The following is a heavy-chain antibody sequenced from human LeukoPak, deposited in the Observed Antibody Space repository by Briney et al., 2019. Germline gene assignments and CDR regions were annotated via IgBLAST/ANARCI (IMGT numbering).Heavy chain of an antibody. J-gene: IGHJ6*03. CDR2: INPNSGGT. CDR1: GYTFTGYY. CDR3: ARAGFGILTGWDYYYYYMDV. Sequence: GASVKVSCKASGYTFTGYYMHWVRQAPGQGLEWMGWINPNSGGTNYAQKFQGRVTMTRDTSISTAYMELSRLRSDDTAVYYCARAGFGILTGWDYYYYYMDVWGKGTTVTISS. V-gene: IGHV1-2*02. D-gene: IGHD3-9*01.